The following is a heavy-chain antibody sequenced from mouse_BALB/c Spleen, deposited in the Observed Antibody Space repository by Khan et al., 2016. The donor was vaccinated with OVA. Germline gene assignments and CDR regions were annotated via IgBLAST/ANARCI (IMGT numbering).Heavy chain of an antibody. CDR3: TREGVDVSSFAY. CDR1: GYTFTNYW. V-gene: IGHV1-69*02. J-gene: IGHJ3*01. Sequence: QVQLQQSGIELVRPGASVKLSCKASGYTFTNYWINWVKQRPGQGLEWIGNIYPSDSYTNYNQKFQDKATLTVDKSSSTAYMKLSSPTSADSAVYYWTREGVDVSSFAYWGQGTLVTVSA. CDR2: IYPSDSYT.